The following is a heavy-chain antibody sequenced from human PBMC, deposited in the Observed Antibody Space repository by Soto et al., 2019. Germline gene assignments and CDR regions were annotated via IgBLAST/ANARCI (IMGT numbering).Heavy chain of an antibody. D-gene: IGHD1-26*01. V-gene: IGHV5-10-1*01. J-gene: IGHJ5*02. CDR1: GYNFTTYW. CDR2: IDPSDSYT. CDR3: ARAWERIHWFDP. Sequence: PGESLKISCQVSGYNFTTYWINWVRQMPGKGLEWMGRIDPSDSYTNYSPSFQGHVTISTDNSLNTAYLQWSSLKASDTAIYYCARAWERIHWFDPWGLGTLVTV.